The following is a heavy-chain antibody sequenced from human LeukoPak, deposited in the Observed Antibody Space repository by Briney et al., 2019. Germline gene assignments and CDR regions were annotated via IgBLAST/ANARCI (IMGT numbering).Heavy chain of an antibody. V-gene: IGHV3-33*06. D-gene: IGHD1-26*01. CDR1: GFTFSSYG. CDR2: IWYDGSNK. Sequence: GRSLRLSCAASGFTFSSYGMHWVRQAPGKGLWWVAVIWYDGSNKYYADSVKGRFTISRDNSKNTLYLQMNSLRAEDTAVYYCAKTRWELLPEGLLDYWGQGTLVTVSS. J-gene: IGHJ4*02. CDR3: AKTRWELLPEGLLDY.